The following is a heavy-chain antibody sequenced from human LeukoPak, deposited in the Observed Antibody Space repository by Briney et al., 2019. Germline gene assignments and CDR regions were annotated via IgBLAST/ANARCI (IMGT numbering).Heavy chain of an antibody. CDR3: ARERPRGWYFDY. J-gene: IGHJ4*02. D-gene: IGHD6-19*01. CDR1: GFTFSDYY. CDR2: ISSSGSTI. Sequence: GGSLRLSCAASGFTFSDYYMSWIRQAPGKGLEWVSYISSSGSTIYYADSVKGRSTISRDNAKNSLYLQMNSLRAEDTAVYYFARERPRGWYFDYWGQGTLVTVSS. V-gene: IGHV3-11*04.